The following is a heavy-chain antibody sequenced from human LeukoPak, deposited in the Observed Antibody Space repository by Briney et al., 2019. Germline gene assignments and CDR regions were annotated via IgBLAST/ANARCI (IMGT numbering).Heavy chain of an antibody. V-gene: IGHV5-51*01. Sequence: GESLKISCKVSGYSFPGYWIGWVRQMPGKGLGWMGMIFPGDSDTRYSTSFQAQVTISADKSISTAYLRWSSLKASDTPKYYCASRVATTSGSLCGMDVWGQGTTVTVSS. CDR1: GYSFPGYW. J-gene: IGHJ6*02. CDR2: IFPGDSDT. D-gene: IGHD3-10*01. CDR3: ASRVATTSGSLCGMDV.